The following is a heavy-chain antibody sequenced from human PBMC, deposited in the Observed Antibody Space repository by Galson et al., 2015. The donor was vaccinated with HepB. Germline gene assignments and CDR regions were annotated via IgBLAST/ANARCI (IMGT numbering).Heavy chain of an antibody. CDR2: ISYDGSNK. D-gene: IGHD1-26*01. CDR1: GFTFSNAW. CDR3: AREVGATNNWFDP. J-gene: IGHJ5*02. Sequence: SLRLSCAASGFTFSNAWMSWVRQAPGKGLEWVAVISYDGSNKYYADSAKGRFTISRDNSKNTLYLQMNSLRAEDTAVYYCAREVGATNNWFDPWGQGTLVTVPS. V-gene: IGHV3-30-3*01.